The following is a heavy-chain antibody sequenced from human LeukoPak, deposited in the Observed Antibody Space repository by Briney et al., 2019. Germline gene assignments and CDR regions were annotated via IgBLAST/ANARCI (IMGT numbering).Heavy chain of an antibody. J-gene: IGHJ4*02. CDR2: IWYDGSNK. CDR3: AKDSTGDDSSGSYFDY. Sequence: GGSLRLSCAASGFTFSSYGMHWVRQAPGKGLEWVAVIWYDGSNKYYADSVKGRFTISRDNSMNTLYLQMNSLRAEDTAVYYCAKDSTGDDSSGSYFDYWGQGTLVTVSS. V-gene: IGHV3-33*06. CDR1: GFTFSSYG. D-gene: IGHD3-22*01.